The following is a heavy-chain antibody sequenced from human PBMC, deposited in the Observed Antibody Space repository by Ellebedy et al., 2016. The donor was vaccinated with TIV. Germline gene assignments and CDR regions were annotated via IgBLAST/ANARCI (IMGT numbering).Heavy chain of an antibody. CDR3: ARSSFGSGYCGSIDY. J-gene: IGHJ4*02. CDR1: GYTFTSYY. V-gene: IGHV1-46*04. Sequence: ASVKVSCKASGYTFTSYYMHWVRQAPGQGLEWMGKINPSGGSTSYAQKLQGRVTLIRDTSTNTVYMELSSLRSEDTAVYYCARSSFGSGYCGSIDYWGQGTLVTVSS. CDR2: INPSGGST. D-gene: IGHD3-3*01.